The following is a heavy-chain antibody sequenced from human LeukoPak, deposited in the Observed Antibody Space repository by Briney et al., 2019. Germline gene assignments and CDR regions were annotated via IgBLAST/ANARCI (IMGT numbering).Heavy chain of an antibody. J-gene: IGHJ3*02. Sequence: SVKVSCKASGYTFTYRYLHWVRQAPGQALEWMGWITPFNGNTNYAQKFQDRVTITRDRSMSTAYMELSSLRSEDTAMYYCASAGGSYPEGTFDIWGQGTMVTVSS. CDR2: ITPFNGNT. D-gene: IGHD1-26*01. CDR1: GYTFTYRY. V-gene: IGHV1-45*02. CDR3: ASAGGSYPEGTFDI.